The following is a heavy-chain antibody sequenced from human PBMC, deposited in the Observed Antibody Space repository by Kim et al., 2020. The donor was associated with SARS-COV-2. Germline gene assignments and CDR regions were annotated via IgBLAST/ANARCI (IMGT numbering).Heavy chain of an antibody. CDR1: GFTFGDYA. J-gene: IGHJ6*02. CDR3: AKDRMVVAGTNGMDV. CDR2: ISWNSGSI. Sequence: GGSLRLSCVASGFTFGDYAMHWVRQAPGKGLEWVSGISWNSGSIGYADSVKGRFTISRDNAKNSLYLQMNSLRAEDTALYYCAKDRMVVAGTNGMDVWGQGTTVTVSS. D-gene: IGHD6-19*01. V-gene: IGHV3-9*01.